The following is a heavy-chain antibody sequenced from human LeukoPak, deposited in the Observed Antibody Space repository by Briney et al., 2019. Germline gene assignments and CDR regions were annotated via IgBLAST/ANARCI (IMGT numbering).Heavy chain of an antibody. CDR2: IKQDGSEK. CDR3: AREGRDGYNYCDY. CDR1: GFTFSNAW. J-gene: IGHJ4*02. V-gene: IGHV3-7*01. Sequence: AGGSLRLSCAASGFTFSNAWMSWVRQAPGKGLEWVANIKQDGSEKYYVDSVKGRFTISRDNAKNSLYLQMNSLRAEDTAVYYCAREGRDGYNYCDYWGQGTLVTVSS. D-gene: IGHD5-24*01.